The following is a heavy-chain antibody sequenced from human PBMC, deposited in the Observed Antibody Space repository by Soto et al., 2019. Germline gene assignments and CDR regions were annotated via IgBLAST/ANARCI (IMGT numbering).Heavy chain of an antibody. CDR3: ARDLTGYSGSYYGYYDY. CDR2: IYYSGST. V-gene: IGHV4-59*01. J-gene: IGHJ4*02. CDR1: GGSISSYY. Sequence: SETLSLTCTVSGGSISSYYWSWIRQPPGKGLEWIGYIYYSGSTNYNPSLKSRVTISVDTSKNQFSLKLSSVTAADTAVYYCARDLTGYSGSYYGYYDYWGQGTLVTVCS. D-gene: IGHD1-26*01.